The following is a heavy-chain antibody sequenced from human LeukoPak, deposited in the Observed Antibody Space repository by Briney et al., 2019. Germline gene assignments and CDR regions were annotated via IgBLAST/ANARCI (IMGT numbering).Heavy chain of an antibody. CDR1: GFTFSSYS. J-gene: IGHJ4*02. Sequence: GGSLRLSCAASGFTFSSYSMNWVRQAPGKGLEWVSSISSSSSYIYYADSVKGRFTISRDNAKNSLYLQMNSLRAEDTAVYYCARASLTMIVVDPDPYFDYWGQGTLVTVSS. CDR3: ARASLTMIVVDPDPYFDY. CDR2: ISSSSSYI. V-gene: IGHV3-21*01. D-gene: IGHD3-22*01.